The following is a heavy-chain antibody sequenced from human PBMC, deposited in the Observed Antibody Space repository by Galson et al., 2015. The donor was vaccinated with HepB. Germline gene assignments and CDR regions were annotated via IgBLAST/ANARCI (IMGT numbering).Heavy chain of an antibody. J-gene: IGHJ4*02. Sequence: SLRLSCAASGFTFSSYSMNWVRQAPGKGLEWVSSISSSSSYIYYADSVKGRFTISRDNAKNSLYLQMNSLRAEDTAVYYCATPTLGIWNGDYWGQGTLVTVSS. CDR1: GFTFSSYS. D-gene: IGHD7-27*01. CDR2: ISSSSSYI. CDR3: ATPTLGIWNGDY. V-gene: IGHV3-21*01.